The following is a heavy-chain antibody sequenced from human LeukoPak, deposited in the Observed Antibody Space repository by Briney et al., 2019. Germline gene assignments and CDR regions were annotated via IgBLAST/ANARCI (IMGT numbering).Heavy chain of an antibody. CDR3: AKGFYDSSGYPEVGVDY. CDR2: ISGSGGST. D-gene: IGHD3-22*01. J-gene: IGHJ4*02. Sequence: GASLRLSCAASGFTFSSYAMSWVRPAPGRGLEWVSAISGSGGSTYYADSVKGRFTISRDNSKNTLYLQMNSLRAEDTGVYYCAKGFYDSSGYPEVGVDYWGQGTLVTVSS. CDR1: GFTFSSYA. V-gene: IGHV3-23*01.